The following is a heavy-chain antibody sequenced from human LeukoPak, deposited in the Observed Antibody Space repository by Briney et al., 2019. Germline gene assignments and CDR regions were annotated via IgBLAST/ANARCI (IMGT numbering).Heavy chain of an antibody. CDR1: GFTFTDYA. CDR3: ATDRERDPSVYYLV. J-gene: IGHJ4*02. Sequence: GGSLRLSCAASGFTFTDYAMSWVRQAPEKGLEWISAISDNGGETYYADSVKGRFAISRDNSKNTLFLQMNSLRAEDSAVYYCATDRERDPSVYYLVGGQGTLITVSS. D-gene: IGHD3-22*01. CDR2: ISDNGGET. V-gene: IGHV3-23*01.